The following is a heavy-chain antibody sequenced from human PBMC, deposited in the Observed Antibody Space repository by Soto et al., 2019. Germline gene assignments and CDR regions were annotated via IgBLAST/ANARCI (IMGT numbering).Heavy chain of an antibody. CDR2: IYYSGST. D-gene: IGHD3-22*01. V-gene: IGHV4-39*01. J-gene: IGHJ5*02. Sequence: NPSETLSLTCTVSGGSISSSSYYWGWIRQPPGKGLEWIGSIYYSGSTYYNPSLKSRVTISVDTSKNQFSLKLSSVTAADTAVYYCARHPTLNYYDSSGYYGSWFDPWGQGTLVTVSS. CDR1: GGSISSSSYY. CDR3: ARHPTLNYYDSSGYYGSWFDP.